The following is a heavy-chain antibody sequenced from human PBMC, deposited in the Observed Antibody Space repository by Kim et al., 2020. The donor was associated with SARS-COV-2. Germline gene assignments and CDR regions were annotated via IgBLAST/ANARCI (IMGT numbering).Heavy chain of an antibody. D-gene: IGHD3-10*01. Sequence: SETLSLTCTVSGGSISSGGYYWSWIRQHPGKGLEWIGYIYYSGSTYYNTSLKSRVTISVDTSKNQFSLKLSSVTAADTAMYYCASSPTGVVRGSYGMDVWGQGTTVTVSS. CDR1: GGSISSGGYY. J-gene: IGHJ6*02. CDR3: ASSPTGVVRGSYGMDV. V-gene: IGHV4-31*03. CDR2: IYYSGST.